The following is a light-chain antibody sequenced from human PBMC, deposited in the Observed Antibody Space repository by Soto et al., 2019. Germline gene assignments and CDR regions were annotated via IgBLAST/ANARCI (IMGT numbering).Light chain of an antibody. Sequence: QSVLTQPPSVSGSPGKSVTISCTGTNSDVGSYNRVSWYQQNPGKAPKLMIYDVSNRPSGVPNRFSGSKSGNTASLTISGLQAEDEADYYCSSYTSSSTLDVFGTGTKDT. CDR2: DVS. CDR3: SSYTSSSTLDV. V-gene: IGLV2-18*02. J-gene: IGLJ1*01. CDR1: NSDVGSYNR.